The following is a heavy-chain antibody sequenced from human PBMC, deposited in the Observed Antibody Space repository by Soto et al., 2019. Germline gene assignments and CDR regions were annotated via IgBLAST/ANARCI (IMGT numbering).Heavy chain of an antibody. CDR2: IYYSGTT. CDR1: GVSISSSNYY. CDR3: ASPVAYGDYGRFDP. J-gene: IGHJ5*02. V-gene: IGHV4-39*01. Sequence: SETLSLTCTVSGVSISSSNYYWGWIRQPPGKGLEWIGSIYYSGTTYYNPSLKSRVTMSVDTSKNQFSLRVASVTAADTAVYYCASPVAYGDYGRFDPWGQGTLVTVSS. D-gene: IGHD4-17*01.